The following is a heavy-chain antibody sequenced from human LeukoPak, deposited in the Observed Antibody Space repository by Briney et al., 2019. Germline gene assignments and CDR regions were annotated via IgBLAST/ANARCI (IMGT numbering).Heavy chain of an antibody. CDR3: ARDRRPAQYRGLDV. J-gene: IGHJ6*02. CDR2: ISDSSTVV. D-gene: IGHD2-2*02. Sequence: PGGSLRLSCAASGCAFSATYMSWIRQAPGKGLEWISYISDSSTVVYYTDSVKGRFTISRDNANNSLFLQLNSLRAEDTAVYFCARDRRPAQYRGLDVWGRGTTVTVSS. V-gene: IGHV3-11*01. CDR1: GCAFSATY.